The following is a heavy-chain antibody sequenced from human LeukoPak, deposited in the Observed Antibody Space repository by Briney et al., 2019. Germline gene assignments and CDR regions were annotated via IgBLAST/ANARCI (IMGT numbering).Heavy chain of an antibody. CDR3: AKDLTTTSADYYFDY. CDR2: TSNDGRDK. CDR1: GFTFSSYA. D-gene: IGHD1-1*01. V-gene: IGHV3-30-3*01. Sequence: GGSLRLSCAASGFTFSSYALHWVRQAPGKGLEWVAVTSNDGRDKHHADSVKGRFTVSRDNSKNTLYLQMNSLRVEDTAVYYCAKDLTTTSADYYFDYWGQGTLVTVSS. J-gene: IGHJ4*02.